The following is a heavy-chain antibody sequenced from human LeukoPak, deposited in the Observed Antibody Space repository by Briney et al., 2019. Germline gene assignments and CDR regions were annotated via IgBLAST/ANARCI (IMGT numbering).Heavy chain of an antibody. CDR3: VKDYLVEAQMVYYFDY. J-gene: IGHJ4*02. Sequence: GGSLRLSCAASGVTFSSYGMHWVRQAPGKGLEWVAFIRYDESKEYYADSVKGRFIISRDNSKNTLYLQMNSLRVEDTAVYHCVKDYLVEAQMVYYFDYWGQGTLVTVSS. V-gene: IGHV3-30*02. D-gene: IGHD1-26*01. CDR2: IRYDESKE. CDR1: GVTFSSYG.